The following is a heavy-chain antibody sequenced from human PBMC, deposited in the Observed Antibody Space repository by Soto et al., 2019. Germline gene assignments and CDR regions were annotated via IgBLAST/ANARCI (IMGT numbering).Heavy chain of an antibody. D-gene: IGHD2-15*01. Sequence: GAAVKVSCKASGCTFSSYAISWVRQAPGQGLEWMGGIIPIFGTANYAQKFQGRVTITADKSTSTAYMELSSLRSEDTAVYYCARARAYCSGGSCYSPYYYGMDVWGQGTTVTVSS. CDR2: IIPIFGTA. CDR3: ARARAYCSGGSCYSPYYYGMDV. CDR1: GCTFSSYA. J-gene: IGHJ6*02. V-gene: IGHV1-69*06.